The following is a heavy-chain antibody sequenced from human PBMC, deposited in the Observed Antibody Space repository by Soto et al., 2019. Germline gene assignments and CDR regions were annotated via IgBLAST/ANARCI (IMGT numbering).Heavy chain of an antibody. V-gene: IGHV3-30*18. D-gene: IGHD6-19*01. Sequence: PGECLKISCAASGFNFSSFGMHWVRQAPGKGLEWVALMSYDGSSKYYQDSLKGRFTISRDKSKNTLYLQMSSLRVEDTAVYYCAKDRGWSSADLEYWGQGTLVTVSS. CDR2: MSYDGSSK. CDR3: AKDRGWSSADLEY. CDR1: GFNFSSFG. J-gene: IGHJ4*02.